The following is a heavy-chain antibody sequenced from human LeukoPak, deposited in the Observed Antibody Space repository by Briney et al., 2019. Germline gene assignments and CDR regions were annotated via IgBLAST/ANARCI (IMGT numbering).Heavy chain of an antibody. D-gene: IGHD1-14*01. J-gene: IGHJ6*01. V-gene: IGHV1-8*01. CDR1: GYTFSTYD. CDR3: AIQGQTVF. Sequence: ASVKVSCKASGYTFSTYDINWVRQATGQGLEWLGWMNPNSGNTGYAQKFQGRVTMTRNISITTAYMELSNLRSEDTAVYYCAIQGQTVFWGKGTTVTVSS. CDR2: MNPNSGNT.